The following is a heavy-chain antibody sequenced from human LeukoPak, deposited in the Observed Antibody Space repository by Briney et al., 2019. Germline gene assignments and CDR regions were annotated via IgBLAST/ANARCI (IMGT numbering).Heavy chain of an antibody. CDR1: GGSISSGGYS. J-gene: IGHJ3*02. D-gene: IGHD6-13*01. CDR3: ARSYSSSWYRGTDAFDI. V-gene: IGHV4-30-2*01. Sequence: SETLSLTCAVSGGSISSGGYSWSWIRQPPGKGLEWIGYIYHSGSTYYNPSLKSRVTISVDRSKNQFSLKLSPVTAADTAVYYCARSYSSSWYRGTDAFDIWGQGTMVTVSS. CDR2: IYHSGST.